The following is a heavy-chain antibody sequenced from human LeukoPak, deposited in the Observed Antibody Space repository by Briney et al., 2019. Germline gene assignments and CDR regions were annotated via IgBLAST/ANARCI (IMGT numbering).Heavy chain of an antibody. Sequence: ASVKVSCKASGYTFGSFDMNWVRQAPGQGLEWMGWINPNSDNTVYGQKFQGRLTLTRDTSTSTAYMELSSLTSDDTAVYFCARSVAGQGYWGQGTLVTVSS. CDR3: ARSVAGQGY. CDR1: GYTFGSFD. CDR2: INPNSDNT. J-gene: IGHJ4*02. V-gene: IGHV1-8*01. D-gene: IGHD6-19*01.